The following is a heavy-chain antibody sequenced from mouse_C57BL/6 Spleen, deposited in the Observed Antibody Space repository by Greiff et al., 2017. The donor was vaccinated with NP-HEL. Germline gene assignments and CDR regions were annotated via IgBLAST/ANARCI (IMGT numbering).Heavy chain of an antibody. Sequence: QVQLQQPGAELVKPGASVKVSCKASGYTFTSYWMHWVKQRPGQGLEWIGRIHPSDSDTNYNQKFKGKATLTVDKSSSTAYMQLSSLTSEDSAVYYWASIYYYGSSYHYYAMDYWGQGTSGTVSS. J-gene: IGHJ4*01. CDR2: IHPSDSDT. CDR3: ASIYYYGSSYHYYAMDY. CDR1: GYTFTSYW. D-gene: IGHD1-1*01. V-gene: IGHV1-74*01.